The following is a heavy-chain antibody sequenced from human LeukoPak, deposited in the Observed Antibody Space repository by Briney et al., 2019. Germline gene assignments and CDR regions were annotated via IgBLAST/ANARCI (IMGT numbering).Heavy chain of an antibody. CDR3: ARDRSPWETRNPDSFDI. CDR1: GFTFGDYA. CDR2: IYSGGST. J-gene: IGHJ3*02. D-gene: IGHD1-14*01. Sequence: GGSLRLSCAASGFTFGDYAMHWVRQAPGKGLEWVSVIYSGGSTSYADSVKGRFTISRDNSKNTLYLQMNSLRAEDTAVYYCARDRSPWETRNPDSFDIWGQGTMVTVSS. V-gene: IGHV3-53*01.